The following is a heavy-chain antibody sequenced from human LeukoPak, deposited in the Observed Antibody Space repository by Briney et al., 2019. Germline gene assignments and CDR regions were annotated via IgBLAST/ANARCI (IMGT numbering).Heavy chain of an antibody. CDR1: GFTFSSYA. D-gene: IGHD3-10*01. CDR3: AKDPHRYYGSGSYLDY. Sequence: GRSLRLSCAASGFTFSSYAMHWVRQAPGKGLEWVAVISYDGSNKYYADSVKGRFTISRDNSKNSLYLQMNSLRTEDTALYYCAKDPHRYYGSGSYLDYWGQGTLVTVSS. J-gene: IGHJ4*02. V-gene: IGHV3-30-3*01. CDR2: ISYDGSNK.